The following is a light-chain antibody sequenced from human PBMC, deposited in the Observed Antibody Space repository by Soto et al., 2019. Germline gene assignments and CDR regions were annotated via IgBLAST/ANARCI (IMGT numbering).Light chain of an antibody. CDR2: AAS. CDR3: QQVNSYPLT. Sequence: DIQLTQSPSFLSASVGDRVTITCRASQDISSHLAWYQQKPGKAPKPLIYAASTLQSGVPSGFGSNRSATELTLTITSLQPKDFATYYWQQVNSYPLTFGGGTKVEIK. CDR1: QDISSH. V-gene: IGKV1-9*01. J-gene: IGKJ4*01.